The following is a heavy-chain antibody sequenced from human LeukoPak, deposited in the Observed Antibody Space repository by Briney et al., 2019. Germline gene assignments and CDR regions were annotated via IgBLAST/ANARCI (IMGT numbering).Heavy chain of an antibody. CDR1: GFSRNA. D-gene: IGHD3-10*01. J-gene: IGHJ4*02. CDR3: AVNYYGSGSYINY. Sequence: GGSLRLSCVASGFSRNAMTWVRQGPGKGLEWVSAITDSGGSTYYTDSVKGRFTISRDNSKNTLYLQMNSLRAEDTAIYYCAVNYYGSGSYINYWGQGTLVTVSS. V-gene: IGHV3-23*01. CDR2: ITDSGGST.